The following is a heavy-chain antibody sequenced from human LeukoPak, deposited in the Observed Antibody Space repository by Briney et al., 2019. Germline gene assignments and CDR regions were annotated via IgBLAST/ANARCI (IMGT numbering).Heavy chain of an antibody. D-gene: IGHD2-2*01. J-gene: IGHJ4*02. V-gene: IGHV3-21*01. CDR2: ISSTSTYI. CDR3: ARGYCSSTGCYDY. Sequence: PGGSLRLSCAASGFTFSRYSMNWVRQAPGKGLEWVSTISSTSTYIYYADSVEGRFTISRDNAKNSLYLQMNSLRAEDTAVYYCARGYCSSTGCYDYWGQGTLVTVSS. CDR1: GFTFSRYS.